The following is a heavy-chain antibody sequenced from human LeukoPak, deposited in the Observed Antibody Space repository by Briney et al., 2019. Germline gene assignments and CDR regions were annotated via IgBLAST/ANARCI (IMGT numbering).Heavy chain of an antibody. Sequence: GGFLRLSCAASEFTVSSHYFTWVRQAPGKELEWVSVIYSGGSTYYADSVKGRFSISRDNSRNTLYLEMNSLRAEDTAVYYCARAVRDAFDIWGQGTMVTVSS. CDR3: ARAVRDAFDI. J-gene: IGHJ3*02. CDR2: IYSGGST. D-gene: IGHD2/OR15-2a*01. V-gene: IGHV3-66*01. CDR1: EFTVSSHY.